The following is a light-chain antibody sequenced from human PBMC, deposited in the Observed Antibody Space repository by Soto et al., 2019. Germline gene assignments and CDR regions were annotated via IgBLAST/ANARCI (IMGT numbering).Light chain of an antibody. J-gene: IGLJ2*01. CDR1: SGSIDSNY. Sequence: NFMLTQPHSVSESPGKTVTISCTGSSGSIDSNYVQWYQQRPGSAPTTVIYEDDHRPSGVPDRFSGSIDTSSNSASLTISGLKTEDEADDYCQSSDTSKHVVFGGGTKVTVL. CDR2: EDD. V-gene: IGLV6-57*02. CDR3: QSSDTSKHVV.